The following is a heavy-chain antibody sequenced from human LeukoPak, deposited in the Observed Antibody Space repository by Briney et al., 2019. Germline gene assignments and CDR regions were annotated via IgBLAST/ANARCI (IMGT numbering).Heavy chain of an antibody. CDR2: IRSDGGNK. V-gene: IGHV3-30*02. CDR3: AKWLPAAAAFDY. J-gene: IGHJ4*02. D-gene: IGHD6-25*01. CDR1: GFTFSSYG. Sequence: GRSLRLSCAASGFTFSSYGMHWVRQAPGKGLEWVAFIRSDGGNKYYADSVQGRFTVSRDNSKNTLYLQMNSLRAEDTAVFYCAKWLPAAAAFDYWAREPRSPSPQ.